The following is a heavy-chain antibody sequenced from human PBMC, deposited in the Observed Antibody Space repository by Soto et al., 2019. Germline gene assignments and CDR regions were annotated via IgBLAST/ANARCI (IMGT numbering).Heavy chain of an antibody. CDR3: AVVTDYYYYYGMDV. Sequence: QITLKESGPTLVKPTQTLTLTCTFSGFSLSTSGVGVGWIRQPPGKALEWLALIYWDDDKRYSPSLKSRLTITKDTSKIQVVLTMTNMDPVDTATYYCAVVTDYYYYYGMDVWGQGTTVTVSS. V-gene: IGHV2-5*02. CDR2: IYWDDDK. CDR1: GFSLSTSGVG. J-gene: IGHJ6*02. D-gene: IGHD3-22*01.